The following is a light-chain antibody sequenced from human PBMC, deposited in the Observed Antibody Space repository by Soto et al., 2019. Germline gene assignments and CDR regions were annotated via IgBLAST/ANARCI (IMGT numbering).Light chain of an antibody. CDR3: QKYNSAPALT. CDR1: QGISNY. V-gene: IGKV1-27*01. J-gene: IGKJ4*01. CDR2: AAS. Sequence: DIQMTQSPSSLSASVGDRVTITCRASQGISNYLAWYQQKPGKVPKLLIYAASTLQSGVPSRFSGSGSGTDFALTISSLQPEDVATYYCQKYNSAPALTFGGGTKVEIK.